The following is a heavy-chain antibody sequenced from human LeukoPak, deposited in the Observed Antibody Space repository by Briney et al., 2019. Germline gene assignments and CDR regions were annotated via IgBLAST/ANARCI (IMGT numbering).Heavy chain of an antibody. V-gene: IGHV3-30*04. CDR1: GFTFSSYA. Sequence: GRSLRLSCAASGFTFSSYAMHWVRQAPGKGLEWVAVISYDGSNEYYADSVKGRFTISRDNAKNSLYLQMNSLRAEDTAVYYCARAPDYYDSSGYFDYWGQGTLVTVSS. J-gene: IGHJ4*02. D-gene: IGHD3-22*01. CDR2: ISYDGSNE. CDR3: ARAPDYYDSSGYFDY.